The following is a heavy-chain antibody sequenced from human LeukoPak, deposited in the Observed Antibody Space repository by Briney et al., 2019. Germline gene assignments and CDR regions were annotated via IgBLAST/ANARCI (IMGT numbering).Heavy chain of an antibody. D-gene: IGHD3-10*01. CDR2: INPNSGGT. CDR3: VRDRMDGSGRSYNWFDP. J-gene: IGHJ5*02. V-gene: IGHV1-2*02. CDR1: GYTFTGYY. Sequence: ASVKVSCKASGYTFTGYYMHWVRQAPGQGLEWMGWINPNSGGTNYAQKFQGRVTMTRDTSISTAYMELSRLRSDDTAVYYCVRDRMDGSGRSYNWFDPWGQGTLVTVSS.